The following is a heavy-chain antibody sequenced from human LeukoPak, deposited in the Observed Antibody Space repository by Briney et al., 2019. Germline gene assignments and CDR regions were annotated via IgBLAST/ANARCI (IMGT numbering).Heavy chain of an antibody. Sequence: GGSLRLSCAASGFTVSSNYMRWVRQAPGKGLEWVSVIYSGGSTYYADSVKGRFTISRHNSKNTLYLQMNSLRAEDTAVYYCARSKYSGYDSRGNFDYWGQGTLVTVSS. V-gene: IGHV3-53*04. J-gene: IGHJ4*02. CDR3: ARSKYSGYDSRGNFDY. CDR2: IYSGGST. CDR1: GFTVSSNY. D-gene: IGHD5-12*01.